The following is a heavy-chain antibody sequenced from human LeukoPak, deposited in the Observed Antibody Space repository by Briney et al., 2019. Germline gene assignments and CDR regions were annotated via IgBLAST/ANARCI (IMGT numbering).Heavy chain of an antibody. CDR1: GFTFSSYE. J-gene: IGHJ4*02. CDR3: ARDKAAAGLFDY. V-gene: IGHV3-48*03. CDR2: ISSSGSTI. Sequence: PGGSLRLSCAASGFTFSSYEMNWVRQAPGKGLEWFSYISSSGSTIYYADSVKGRFTISRDNSKNTLYLQMNSLRAEDTAVYYCARDKAAAGLFDYWGQGTLVTVSS. D-gene: IGHD6-13*01.